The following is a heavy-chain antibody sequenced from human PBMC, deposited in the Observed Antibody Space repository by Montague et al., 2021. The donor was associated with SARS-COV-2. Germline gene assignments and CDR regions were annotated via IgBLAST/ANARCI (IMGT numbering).Heavy chain of an antibody. J-gene: IGHJ4*02. Sequence: QSGAEVKKPGESLRISCKSSGYSFTTYWINWVRQMPGEGLEWMGKIDPSDSNAYYSPSFQGHVTISVDKSISTAYLQWSSLKASDTAMFYCATPDYWGQGTLVTVSS. CDR2: IDPSDSNA. V-gene: IGHV5-10-1*01. CDR1: GYSFTTYW. CDR3: ATPDY.